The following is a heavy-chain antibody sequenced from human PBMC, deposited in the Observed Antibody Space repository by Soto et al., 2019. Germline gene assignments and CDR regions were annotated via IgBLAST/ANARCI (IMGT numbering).Heavy chain of an antibody. CDR2: IYHSGST. J-gene: IGHJ4*02. CDR3: ARGAASIAAPYYFDY. V-gene: IGHV4-30-2*01. CDR1: GGSISSGGYS. Sequence: QLQLQESGSGLVKPSQTLSLTCAVSGGSISSGGYSWSWIRQPPGKGLEWIGYIYHSGSTYYNLSLKSRVTISVDRSKNQFSLKLSSVTAADTAVYYCARGAASIAAPYYFDYWGQGTLVTVSS. D-gene: IGHD6-6*01.